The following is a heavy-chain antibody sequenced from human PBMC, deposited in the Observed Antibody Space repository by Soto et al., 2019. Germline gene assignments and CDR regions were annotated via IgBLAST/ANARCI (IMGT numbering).Heavy chain of an antibody. CDR1: GDTFSFYT. CDR2: INPILSMS. CDR3: ARRGAVAGRHYYYYGMDV. V-gene: IGHV1-69*02. Sequence: SVKVSCKASGDTFSFYTINWVRQAPGLGLEWVGRINPILSMSNYAQKFQGRVTMTADKSTSTAYMELRSLRSEDTAVYYCARRGAVAGRHYYYYGMDVWGQGTTVTVSS. D-gene: IGHD6-19*01. J-gene: IGHJ6*02.